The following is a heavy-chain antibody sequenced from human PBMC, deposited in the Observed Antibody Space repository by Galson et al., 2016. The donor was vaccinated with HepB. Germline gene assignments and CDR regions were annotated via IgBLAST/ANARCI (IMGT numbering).Heavy chain of an antibody. J-gene: IGHJ5*02. D-gene: IGHD2-15*01. CDR3: ARGTSALPSLARSLCRWFDP. Sequence: SETLSLTCAVYGGSFSGYYWSWIRLSPGKGLEWIGEVNDGGRTSYNPSLESRVPIAVDTSRNQFSMKVNSVTAADAGVYYCARGTSALPSLARSLCRWFDPSGQGTLVTVSS. V-gene: IGHV4-34*01. CDR2: VNDGGRT. CDR1: GGSFSGYY.